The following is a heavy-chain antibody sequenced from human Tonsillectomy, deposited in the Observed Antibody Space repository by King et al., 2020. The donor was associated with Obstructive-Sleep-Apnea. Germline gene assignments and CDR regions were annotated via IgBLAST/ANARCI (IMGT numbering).Heavy chain of an antibody. D-gene: IGHD6-13*01. CDR3: ARTLSIAAAGTGWYFDL. CDR1: GGSISSYY. CDR2: IYYSGST. V-gene: IGHV4-59*01. J-gene: IGHJ2*01. Sequence: MQLQESGPGLVKPAETLSLTCTVSGGSISSYYWSWIRQPPGKGRGWIKYIYYSGSTNYKPSLKSRDTISVDTSKNQCSLKLSSVTAPDTAVYYCARTLSIAAAGTGWYFDLCGRGTLVTVSS.